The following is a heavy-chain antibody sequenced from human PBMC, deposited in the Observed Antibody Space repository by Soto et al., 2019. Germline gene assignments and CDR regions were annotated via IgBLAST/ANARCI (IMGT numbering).Heavy chain of an antibody. CDR3: ASLYCSSTSCYFGNWFDP. V-gene: IGHV4-39*01. CDR2: IYYSGST. J-gene: IGHJ5*02. CDR1: GGSISSSSYY. Sequence: QLQLQESGPGLVKPSETLSLTCTVSGGSISSSSYYWGWIRQPPGKGLEWIGSIYYSGSTYYNPSLKSRVTISVDTSKNPFSLKLSSVTAADTAVYYCASLYCSSTSCYFGNWFDPWGQGTLVTVSS. D-gene: IGHD2-2*01.